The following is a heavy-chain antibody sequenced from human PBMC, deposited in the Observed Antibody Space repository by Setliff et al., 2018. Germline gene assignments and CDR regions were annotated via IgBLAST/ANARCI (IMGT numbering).Heavy chain of an antibody. V-gene: IGHV1-18*01. CDR1: GYTFDDYG. D-gene: IGHD3-3*01. CDR3: SRLVRFCTRTACQRLSGGEF. CDR2: ISPHTGNT. Sequence: ASVKVSCKTSGYTFDDYGIAWVRQAPGQGLEWMGWISPHTGNTYYTPKLHGRVTLTTDTSARTAYMELRSLSSDGTAVYYCSRLVRFCTRTACQRLSGGEFWGQGTLVTVPQ. J-gene: IGHJ4*02.